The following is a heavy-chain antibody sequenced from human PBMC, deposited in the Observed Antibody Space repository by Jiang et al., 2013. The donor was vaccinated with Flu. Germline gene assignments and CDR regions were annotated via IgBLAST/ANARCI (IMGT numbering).Heavy chain of an antibody. D-gene: IGHD2-15*01. CDR3: AREGVAATPHYYYYYGMDV. CDR2: INPNSGGT. CDR1: GYTFTGYY. V-gene: IGHV1-2*04. Sequence: GAEVKKPGASVKVSCKASGYTFTGYYMHWVRQAPGQGLEWMGWINPNSGGTNYAQKFQGWVTMTRDTSIGTAYMELSRLRSDDTAVYYCAREGVAATPHYYYYYGMDVWGKGTTVTVSS. J-gene: IGHJ6*04.